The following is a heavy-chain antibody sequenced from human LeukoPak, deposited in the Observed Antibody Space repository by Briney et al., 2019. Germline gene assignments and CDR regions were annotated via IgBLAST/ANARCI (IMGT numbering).Heavy chain of an antibody. CDR2: IWYDGSNK. V-gene: IGHV3-33*01. CDR3: ARGGIAAAGTYFDY. Sequence: GRSLRLSCAASGFTFSSYGMHWVRQAPGKGLEWVAVIWYDGSNKYYADSAKGRFTISRDNSKNTLYLQMNSLRAEDTAVYYCARGGIAAAGTYFDYWGQGTLVTVSS. J-gene: IGHJ4*02. D-gene: IGHD6-13*01. CDR1: GFTFSSYG.